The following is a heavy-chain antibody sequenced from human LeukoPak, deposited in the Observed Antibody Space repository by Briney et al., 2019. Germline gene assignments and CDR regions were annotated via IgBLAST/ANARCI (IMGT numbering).Heavy chain of an antibody. V-gene: IGHV1-8*03. J-gene: IGHJ4*02. Sequence: GASVKVSCKASGYTFANYETHWVRQATGQGLEWMAWVNPNSGNTNYAQKFQGRVTVTRNTFISTAYMELGSLGFEDTAVYYCARGTSYYASGSYPDFDYWGQGTLVTVSS. CDR1: GYTFANYE. D-gene: IGHD3-10*01. CDR3: ARGTSYYASGSYPDFDY. CDR2: VNPNSGNT.